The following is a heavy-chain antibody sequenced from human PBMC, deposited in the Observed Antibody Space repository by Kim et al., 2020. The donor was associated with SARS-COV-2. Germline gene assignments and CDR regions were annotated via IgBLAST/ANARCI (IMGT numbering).Heavy chain of an antibody. CDR3: AGSYSRDFDS. Sequence: SETLSLTCTVSGASITSRTYYWGWIRQPPGKALEYIGSFYFGGDTHHNPSLKSRVILSADASRNQFSLKLSSVTAADTAFYYCAGSYSRDFDSWGQGIL. CDR2: FYFGGDT. V-gene: IGHV4-39*01. D-gene: IGHD1-26*01. J-gene: IGHJ4*02. CDR1: GASITSRTYY.